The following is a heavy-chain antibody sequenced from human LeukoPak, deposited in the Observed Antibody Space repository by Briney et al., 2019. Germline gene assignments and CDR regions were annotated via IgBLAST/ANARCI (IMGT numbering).Heavy chain of an antibody. D-gene: IGHD3-22*01. J-gene: IGHJ5*02. V-gene: IGHV5-51*01. Sequence: GESLKISCEASGYNFIHYWIGWVRQVPGKGLEWMGIIYPADSDTKYSPSFHGQVTISADKSISTAYLQLVNLKPSDTAIYYCARRNWNSGYYLDPWGQGTPVTVSS. CDR1: GYNFIHYW. CDR3: ARRNWNSGYYLDP. CDR2: IYPADSDT.